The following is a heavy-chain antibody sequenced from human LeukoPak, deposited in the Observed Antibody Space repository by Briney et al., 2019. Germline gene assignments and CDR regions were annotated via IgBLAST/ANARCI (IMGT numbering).Heavy chain of an antibody. CDR2: INHSGDT. CDR1: GVSFSGYY. CDR3: VRGRVKGKC. J-gene: IGHJ4*02. Sequence: SETLSLTCAVYGVSFSGYYWTWIRQPPGKGLEWIGEINHSGDTNYNPSLKSRVTISVDTSKNQFSLKLSSVTAADTAVYYCVRGRVKGKCWGQGTLVTASS. V-gene: IGHV4-34*01. D-gene: IGHD3-10*01.